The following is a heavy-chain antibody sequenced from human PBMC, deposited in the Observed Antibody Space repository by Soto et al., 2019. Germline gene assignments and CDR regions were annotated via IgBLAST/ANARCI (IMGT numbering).Heavy chain of an antibody. CDR2: ISGSGGST. D-gene: IGHD5-18*01. V-gene: IGHV3-23*01. J-gene: IGHJ6*02. Sequence: GGSLRLSCAASGFTFSSYAMSWVRQAPGKGLEWVSAISGSGGSTYYADSVKGRFTISRDNSKNTLYLQMNSLRAEDTAVYYCAKDNRGYSYAHLYYYYGMDVWGQGTTVTVSS. CDR3: AKDNRGYSYAHLYYYYGMDV. CDR1: GFTFSSYA.